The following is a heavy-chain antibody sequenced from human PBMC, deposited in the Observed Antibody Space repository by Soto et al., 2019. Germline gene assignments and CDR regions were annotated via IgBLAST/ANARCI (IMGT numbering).Heavy chain of an antibody. V-gene: IGHV3-30*18. CDR2: ISYDGSNK. Sequence: PGGSLRLSCAASGFTFSSYGMHWVRQAPGKGLEWVAVISYDGSNKYCADSVKGRFTISRDNSKNTLYLQMNSLRAEDTAVYYCAKDSITYGMDVWGQGTTVTVSS. J-gene: IGHJ6*02. CDR1: GFTFSSYG. CDR3: AKDSITYGMDV. D-gene: IGHD1-20*01.